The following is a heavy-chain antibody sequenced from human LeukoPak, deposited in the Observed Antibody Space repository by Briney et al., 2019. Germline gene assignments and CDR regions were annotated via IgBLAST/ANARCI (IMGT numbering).Heavy chain of an antibody. Sequence: GGSLRLSCAASGFTFSTYSINWVRQAPGKGLEWVSYISSGSSPIYYVDSVKGRFTISRDNAKNSLYLQMNSLRDDDTAVYYCARVHKNYWYFDLWGRGTLVTVSS. CDR3: ARVHKNYWYFDL. CDR1: GFTFSTYS. J-gene: IGHJ2*01. V-gene: IGHV3-48*02. CDR2: ISSGSSPI.